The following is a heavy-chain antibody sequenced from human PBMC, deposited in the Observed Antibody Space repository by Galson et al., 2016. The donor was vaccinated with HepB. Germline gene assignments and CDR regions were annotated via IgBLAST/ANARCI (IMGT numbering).Heavy chain of an antibody. CDR2: IRSKAYGETT. J-gene: IGHJ4*02. CDR1: GFTFGDYA. D-gene: IGHD3-3*01. V-gene: IGHV3-49*03. Sequence: SLRLSCAGSGFTFGDYAMSWSRQAPGKGLEWVGLIRSKAYGETTEYAASVKGRFTLSGDDSKSIAYLHMYSLKTEDTAVYYCTRATYDFWSGYSTPVGFFDYWGQGALLTVSS. CDR3: TRATYDFWSGYSTPVGFFDY.